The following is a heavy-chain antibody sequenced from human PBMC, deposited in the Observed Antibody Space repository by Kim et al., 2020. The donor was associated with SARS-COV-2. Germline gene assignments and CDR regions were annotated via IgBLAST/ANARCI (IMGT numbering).Heavy chain of an antibody. CDR2: IYYSGRT. J-gene: IGHJ4*01. D-gene: IGHD6-13*01. Sequence: SETLSLTCTVSGGSISSSSYYWGWIRQPPGKGLEWLGSIYYSGRTYYNPSLKSRVTISVDTSKNQFSLKLSSVTAADTAVYYCARALGIAAAGTNFDYWG. V-gene: IGHV4-39*07. CDR3: ARALGIAAAGTNFDY. CDR1: GGSISSSSYY.